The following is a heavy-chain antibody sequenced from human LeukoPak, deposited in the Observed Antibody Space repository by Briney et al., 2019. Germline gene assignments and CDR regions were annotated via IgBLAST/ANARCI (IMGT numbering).Heavy chain of an antibody. Sequence: GESLKISCKASGYNLTNYWIGWVRQMPGKGLEWMGIIYPDDSDTRYSPSFQGQVTISADKSISTAYLQWSILKASDTAMYYCARHPGQVPDYWGQGTLVTVSS. CDR3: ARHPGQVPDY. CDR1: GYNLTNYW. V-gene: IGHV5-51*01. CDR2: IYPDDSDT. J-gene: IGHJ4*02.